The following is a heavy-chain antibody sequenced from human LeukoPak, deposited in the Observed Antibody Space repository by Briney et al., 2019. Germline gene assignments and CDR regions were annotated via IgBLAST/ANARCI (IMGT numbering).Heavy chain of an antibody. CDR1: GYTFTSYD. V-gene: IGHV1-2*02. J-gene: IGHJ3*02. CDR3: ARNPTLENDAFDI. Sequence: ASVKVSCKASGYTFTSYDINWVRQAPGQGLEWMGWINPNSGGTNYAQKFQGRVTMTRDTSISTAYMELSRLRSDDTAVYYCARNPTLENDAFDIWGQGTMVTVSS. CDR2: INPNSGGT. D-gene: IGHD5-24*01.